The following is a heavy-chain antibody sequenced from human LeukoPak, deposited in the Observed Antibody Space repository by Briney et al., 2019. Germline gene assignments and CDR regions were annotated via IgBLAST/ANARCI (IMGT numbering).Heavy chain of an antibody. J-gene: IGHJ5*02. D-gene: IGHD3-10*01. CDR3: ARDNGFAGFGELYHNWFDP. CDR1: GGAISSYY. CDR2: IYYSGST. Sequence: SETLSLTCTVSGGAISSYYWSWIRQPPGKGLEGFGYIYYSGSTNYNPSLKSRVTISVDTSKDQFSLKLSSVTVADTAVYYCARDNGFAGFGELYHNWFDPWGQGTLVTVSS. V-gene: IGHV4-59*01.